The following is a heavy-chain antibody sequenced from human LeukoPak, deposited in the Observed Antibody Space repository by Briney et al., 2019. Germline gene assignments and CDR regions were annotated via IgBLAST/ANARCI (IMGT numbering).Heavy chain of an antibody. J-gene: IGHJ3*02. D-gene: IGHD6-13*01. CDR2: INHSGST. V-gene: IGHV4-34*01. Sequence: SETLSLTCAVYGGSFSGYYWSWIRQPPGKGLEWIGEINHSGSTNYNPSLKSRITISVDTSKNQFSLKLSSVTAADTAVYYCARVPTRVRRYISSWYVRDAFDIWGQGTMVTVSS. CDR1: GGSFSGYY. CDR3: ARVPTRVRRYISSWYVRDAFDI.